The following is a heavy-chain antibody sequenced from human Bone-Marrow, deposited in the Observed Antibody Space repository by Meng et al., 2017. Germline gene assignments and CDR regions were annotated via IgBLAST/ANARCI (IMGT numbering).Heavy chain of an antibody. CDR2: IHSSGST. CDR3: ARGDSVFRGSMYNWFDP. D-gene: IGHD3-10*01. V-gene: IGHV4-4*07. CDR1: GGSITNYY. Sequence: SETLSLTCTVSGGSITNYYWSWIRQPAGKGLEWIGRIHSSGSTSYNPSLNSRLTMSLDMSKNQFSLKLVSVTAADTAVYYCARGDSVFRGSMYNWFDPWGQGTLVTVSS. J-gene: IGHJ5*02.